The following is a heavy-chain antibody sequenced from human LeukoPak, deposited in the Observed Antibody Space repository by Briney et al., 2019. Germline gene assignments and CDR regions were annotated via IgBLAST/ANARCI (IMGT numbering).Heavy chain of an antibody. V-gene: IGHV3-21*01. CDR2: ISTSGSDV. CDR1: GFAFRSYV. J-gene: IGHJ4*02. D-gene: IGHD6-13*01. CDR3: ARRTAAGPFDY. Sequence: GGSLRLSCAASGFAFRSYVVNWVRQAPGKGLEWVSSISTSGSDVNYADSVKGRFTVSGDNAKSSLYLEMNSLTAEDTAVYYCARRTAAGPFDYWGQGTLVTVSS.